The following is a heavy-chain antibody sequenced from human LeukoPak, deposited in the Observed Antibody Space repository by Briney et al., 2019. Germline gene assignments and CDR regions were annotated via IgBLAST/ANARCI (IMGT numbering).Heavy chain of an antibody. J-gene: IGHJ4*02. CDR2: IYSGGST. CDR3: ARAGGEWLLDY. V-gene: IGHV3-66*01. Sequence: GGSLRLSCAASGFTVSSNYMSWVRQAPGKGLEWVSVIYSGGSTYYADSVKGRFTISRDNSKNTLYLQMNSLRAGDTAVYYCARAGGEWLLDYWGQGTLVTVSS. CDR1: GFTVSSNY. D-gene: IGHD3-3*01.